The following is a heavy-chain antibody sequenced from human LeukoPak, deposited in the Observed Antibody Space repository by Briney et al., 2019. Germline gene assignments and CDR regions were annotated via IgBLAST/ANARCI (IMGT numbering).Heavy chain of an antibody. D-gene: IGHD6-13*01. Sequence: SETLSLTCAVYGGSFSGYYWSWIRQPPGKGLEWIGEINHSGSTNYNPSLKSRVTISVDTSKNQFSLKLSSVTAAGTAVYYCASLVGIAAHMDNNDYWGQGTLVTVSS. CDR2: INHSGST. CDR1: GGSFSGYY. J-gene: IGHJ4*02. CDR3: ASLVGIAAHMDNNDY. V-gene: IGHV4-34*01.